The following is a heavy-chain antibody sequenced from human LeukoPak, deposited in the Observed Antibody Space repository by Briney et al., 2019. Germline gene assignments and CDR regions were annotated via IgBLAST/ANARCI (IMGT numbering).Heavy chain of an antibody. J-gene: IGHJ4*02. V-gene: IGHV3-23*01. D-gene: IGHD3-22*01. Sequence: GGSLRLSYAASGFTFSSYAMSWVRQAPGKGLEWVSAISGSGGSTYYADSVKGRFTISRDNSKNTLYLQMNSLRAEDTAVYYCAKDLRRAYYYDSSGYYNYWGQGTLVTVSS. CDR1: GFTFSSYA. CDR2: ISGSGGST. CDR3: AKDLRRAYYYDSSGYYNY.